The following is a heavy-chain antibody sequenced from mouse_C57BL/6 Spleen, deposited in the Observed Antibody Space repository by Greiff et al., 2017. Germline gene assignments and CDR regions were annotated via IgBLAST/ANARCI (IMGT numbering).Heavy chain of an antibody. D-gene: IGHD2-14*01. J-gene: IGHJ1*03. V-gene: IGHV1-62-3*01. CDR1: GYTFTSYW. Sequence: QVQLQQPGAELMKPGASVKLSCKATGYTFTSYWMHWVKQRPGRGLEWIGRILPGSGGTKYNEKFKSKATLTADTPSNTAYMQLSSLTTEDSAVYYCARSGRPSGDRYEDVWGTGTTVTVSS. CDR2: ILPGSGGT. CDR3: ARSGRPSGDRYEDV.